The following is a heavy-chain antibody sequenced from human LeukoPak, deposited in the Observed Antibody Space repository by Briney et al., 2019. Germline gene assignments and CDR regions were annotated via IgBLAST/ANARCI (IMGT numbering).Heavy chain of an antibody. D-gene: IGHD3-9*01. V-gene: IGHV3-48*03. J-gene: IGHJ5*02. CDR3: ARDLVVLRYFDWSGDP. CDR1: GFTFSSYE. CDR2: ISSSGSTI. Sequence: GSLRLSCAASGFTFSSYEMNWVRQAPGKGLEWVSYISSSGSTIYYADSVKGRFTISRDNAKNSLYLQMNSLRAEDTAVYYCARDLVVLRYFDWSGDPWGQGTLVTVSS.